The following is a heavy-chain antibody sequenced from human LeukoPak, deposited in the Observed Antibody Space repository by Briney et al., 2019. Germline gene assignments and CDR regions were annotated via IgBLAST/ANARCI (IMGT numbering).Heavy chain of an antibody. Sequence: PSETLSLTCGVSGGSISSGDYSWSWIRQPPGKGLEWIGYIYYSGSTNYNPSLKSRVTISVDTSKNQFSLKLSSVTAADTAVYYCARVQESQIDYYFDYWGQGTLVTVSS. J-gene: IGHJ4*02. CDR2: IYYSGST. D-gene: IGHD3-9*01. CDR3: ARVQESQIDYYFDY. V-gene: IGHV4-61*08. CDR1: GGSISSGDYS.